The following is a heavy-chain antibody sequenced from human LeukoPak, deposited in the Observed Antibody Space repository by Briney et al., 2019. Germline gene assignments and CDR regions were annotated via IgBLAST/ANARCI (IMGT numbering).Heavy chain of an antibody. Sequence: GGSLRLSCAASGFTFSHYGFHWVRQAPGKGLEWVAVIWSDGSNKYYGDSVKGRFIIYRDDSQNTVYLQMNSLRAEDTAVYYCAKDAQRGFDYSNSLEYWGQGALVTVSS. CDR3: AKDAQRGFDYSNSLEY. D-gene: IGHD4-11*01. J-gene: IGHJ4*02. CDR2: IWSDGSNK. CDR1: GFTFSHYG. V-gene: IGHV3-33*06.